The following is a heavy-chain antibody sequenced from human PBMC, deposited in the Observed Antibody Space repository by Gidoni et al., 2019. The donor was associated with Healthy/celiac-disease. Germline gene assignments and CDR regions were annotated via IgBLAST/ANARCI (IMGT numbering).Heavy chain of an antibody. CDR3: ARISPGTPRGYYGMDV. CDR1: GFSLSKARMG. D-gene: IGHD1-1*01. V-gene: IGHV2-26*01. Sequence: QVTLKESGLVLVKPTEPPPLTCTVSGFSLSKARMGVSWIRQPPGKALAWLAHFFSIDEKCYSPSLNSRLPISKDTSKSQVVLTMTNMDPVDTATYYCARISPGTPRGYYGMDVWGQGTTVTVSS. J-gene: IGHJ6*02. CDR2: FFSIDEK.